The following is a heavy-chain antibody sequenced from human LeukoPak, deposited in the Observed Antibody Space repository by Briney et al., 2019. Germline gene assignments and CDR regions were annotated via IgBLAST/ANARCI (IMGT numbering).Heavy chain of an antibody. D-gene: IGHD3-16*02. J-gene: IGHJ3*01. CDR1: GFTFSSYW. V-gene: IGHV3-7*01. Sequence: GGSLRLSCTASGFTFSSYWMNWVRQAPGTGLEWVANINQDGSTKYYLDSVKGRFTISRDNSKNTLYLQMNSLRPEDTAVYYCARDARLGELSFPGAYDLWGQGTMVIVSS. CDR3: ARDARLGELSFPGAYDL. CDR2: INQDGSTK.